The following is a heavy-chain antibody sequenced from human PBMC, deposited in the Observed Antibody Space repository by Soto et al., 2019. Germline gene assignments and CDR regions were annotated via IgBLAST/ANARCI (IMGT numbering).Heavy chain of an antibody. J-gene: IGHJ4*02. D-gene: IGHD2-15*01. V-gene: IGHV1-69*04. Sequence: QVQLVQSGAEVKKPGSSVKVSCQASGGTFRNYAINWVRQAPGQGLEWMGRIIPILDIANYAQKFRGRVTITADKSTSTASMELSSLRSEDTAVYYCARALKGGCNTQYDFDYWCQGTLVAVSS. CDR3: ARALKGGCNTQYDFDY. CDR1: GGTFRNYA. CDR2: IIPILDIA.